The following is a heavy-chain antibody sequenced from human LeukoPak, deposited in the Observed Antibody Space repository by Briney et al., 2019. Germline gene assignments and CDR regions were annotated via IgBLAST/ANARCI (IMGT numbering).Heavy chain of an antibody. J-gene: IGHJ4*02. V-gene: IGHV1-3*03. CDR3: ARGPPISGWYFDY. Sequence: GASVKVSCKASGYTFTSYAMHWVRQAPGQRLEWMGWINAGNGNTKYSQEFQGRVTITRDTSASTAYMELSSLRSEDMAVYYCARGPPISGWYFDYWGQGTLVTVSS. D-gene: IGHD6-19*01. CDR2: INAGNGNT. CDR1: GYTFTSYA.